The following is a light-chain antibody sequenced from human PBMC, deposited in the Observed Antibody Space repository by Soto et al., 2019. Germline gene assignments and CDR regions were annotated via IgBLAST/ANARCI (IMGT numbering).Light chain of an antibody. V-gene: IGKV1-5*01. CDR2: DAS. CDR1: QSIRRW. J-gene: IGKJ1*01. CDR3: QQYNSYSPAT. Sequence: DIQMTQSPSMLSASVGDRVTIACRASQSIRRWLAWYQQKPWKAPKLLIFDASTLESGVPSRFSGRGSETEFTPTISSLQPHDFATYYCQQYNSYSPATFGQGTKVDIK.